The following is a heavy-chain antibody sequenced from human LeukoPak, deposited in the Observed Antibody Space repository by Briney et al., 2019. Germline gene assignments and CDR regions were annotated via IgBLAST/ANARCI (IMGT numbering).Heavy chain of an antibody. CDR1: GYSMSSNNW. V-gene: IGHV4-28*01. D-gene: IGHD6-19*01. CDR2: IYYSGST. J-gene: IGHJ3*02. CDR3: ARNQAVSATRGAFDI. Sequence: SETLSLTCSLSGYSMSSNNWTAWIRQPPGKGLEWIGYIYYSGSTYYNPYNPSLTSRVTMSVDTYKNQFSLKLDSVTEKDTAMYYCARNQAVSATRGAFDIWGQGTMVTVSS.